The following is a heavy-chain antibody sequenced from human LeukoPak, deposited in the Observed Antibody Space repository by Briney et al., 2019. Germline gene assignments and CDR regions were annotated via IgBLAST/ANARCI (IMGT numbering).Heavy chain of an antibody. D-gene: IGHD3-22*01. Sequence: GGSLRLSCAASGFTFSSYWMHWVRQAPGKGLVWVSRINSDGSSTSYADSVKGRFTISRDNSKNTLYLQMNSLRAEDTAVYYCAKGQVVVIPADYWGQGTLVTVSS. J-gene: IGHJ4*02. CDR1: GFTFSSYW. CDR3: AKGQVVVIPADY. CDR2: INSDGSST. V-gene: IGHV3-74*01.